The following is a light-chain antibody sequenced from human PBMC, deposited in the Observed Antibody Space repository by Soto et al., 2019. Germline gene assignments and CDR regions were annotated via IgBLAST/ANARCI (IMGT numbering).Light chain of an antibody. J-gene: IGKJ1*01. Sequence: EIVLTQSPAPLSLSPGERAILSCRASQSVSTFLAWFQQKPGQPPRLLIYNASNRTTGIPARFSGSGSGTDFKLTISSLEPEDSALYYCQQYNNWPRTFGQGTKVDI. CDR2: NAS. CDR3: QQYNNWPRT. CDR1: QSVSTF. V-gene: IGKV3-11*01.